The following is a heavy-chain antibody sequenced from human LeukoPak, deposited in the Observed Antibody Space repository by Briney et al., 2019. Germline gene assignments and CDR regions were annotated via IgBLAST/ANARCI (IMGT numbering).Heavy chain of an antibody. CDR1: GYTFTGYY. D-gene: IGHD3-22*01. CDR3: ARYYDSSGEYYFDY. J-gene: IGHJ4*02. Sequence: ASVKVSCKASGYTFTGYYMHWVRQAPGQGLEWMAWINPNSGGTNYAQKFQGRVTMTRDTSISTAYMELSRLRSDDTAVYYCARYYDSSGEYYFDYWGQGTLVTVSS. V-gene: IGHV1-2*02. CDR2: INPNSGGT.